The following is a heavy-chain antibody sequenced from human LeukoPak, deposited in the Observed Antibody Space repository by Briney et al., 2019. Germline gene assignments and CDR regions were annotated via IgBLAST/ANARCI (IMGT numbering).Heavy chain of an antibody. V-gene: IGHV1-2*02. CDR1: GYTFTGYY. CDR2: INPNSGGT. CDR3: ARQSPQKNSNYDY. Sequence: ASVKVSCKASGYTFTGYYMHWVRQAPGQGLEWMGWINPNSGGTNYAQKFQGRVTMTRDTSISTAYMELSRLRSDDTAVYYGARQSPQKNSNYDYWGQGTLVTVSS. D-gene: IGHD4-11*01. J-gene: IGHJ4*02.